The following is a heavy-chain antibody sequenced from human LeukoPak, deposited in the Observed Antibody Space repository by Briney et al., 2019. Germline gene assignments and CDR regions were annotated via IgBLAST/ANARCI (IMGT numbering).Heavy chain of an antibody. Sequence: PSETLSLTCAVYGGSFSGYYWSWIRQPPGKGLEWVGEINHSGSTNYNPSLKSRVTISVDTSKNQFSLKLSSVTAADTAVYYCARRGHSSSWYGNWFDPWGQGTLVTVSS. D-gene: IGHD6-13*01. J-gene: IGHJ5*02. V-gene: IGHV4-34*01. CDR2: INHSGST. CDR1: GGSFSGYY. CDR3: ARRGHSSSWYGNWFDP.